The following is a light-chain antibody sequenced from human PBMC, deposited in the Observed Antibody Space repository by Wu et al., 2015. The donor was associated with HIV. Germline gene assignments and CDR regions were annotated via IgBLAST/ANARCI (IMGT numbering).Light chain of an antibody. CDR2: DAS. CDR3: QQYNNWPRT. CDR1: QSVSNF. Sequence: EIVLTQSPATLSLSPGERATLSCRASQSVSNFIAWSQQKPGQTPRLLIYDASKRAAGIPARFSGSGSGTDFTLTISSLVPEDFAVYYCQQYNNWPRTFGQGTKVEIK. J-gene: IGKJ1*01. V-gene: IGKV3-11*01.